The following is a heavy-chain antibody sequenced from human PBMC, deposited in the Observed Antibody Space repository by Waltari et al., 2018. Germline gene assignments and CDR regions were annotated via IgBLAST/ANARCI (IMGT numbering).Heavy chain of an antibody. D-gene: IGHD4-17*01. CDR1: GFSLSTGGVG. CDR3: AHYGDYDRAPFDH. J-gene: IGHJ4*02. Sequence: QITLKESGPTLVKPTQTLTLTCTFSGFSLSTGGVGVGWIRQVPGKALECLALIYWNGDKRHSPALKSRLTITKETSENQVVLTRTNMDPVDTGTYYCAHYGDYDRAPFDHWGQGILVTVSS. V-gene: IGHV2-5*01. CDR2: IYWNGDK.